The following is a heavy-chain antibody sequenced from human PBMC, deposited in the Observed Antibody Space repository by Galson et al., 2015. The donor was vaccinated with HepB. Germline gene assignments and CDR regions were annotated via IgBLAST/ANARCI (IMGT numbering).Heavy chain of an antibody. D-gene: IGHD1-26*01. V-gene: IGHV3-15*01. CDR1: GFTFSNAW. J-gene: IGHJ4*02. CDR3: TTDLGGSYFWDYFDY. Sequence: SLRLSCAASGFTFSNAWMSWVRQAPGKGLEWVGRIKSKTDGGTTDYAAPVKGRFTISRNDSKNTLYLQMNSLKTEDTAVYYCTTDLGGSYFWDYFDYWGQGTLVTVSS. CDR2: IKSKTDGGTT.